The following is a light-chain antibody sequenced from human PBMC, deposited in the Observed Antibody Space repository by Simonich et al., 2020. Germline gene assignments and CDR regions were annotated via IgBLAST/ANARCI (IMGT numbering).Light chain of an antibody. CDR2: ENN. V-gene: IGLV6-57*03. Sequence: NFMLTQPHSVSESPGKTVTISCTPSSGSIPSNYVQWYQQRPGSAPTTVIYENNQRPSGVPARFSGSIDSSSNTASLTISGLKTEDEADYYCQSYDSSNHRVFGGGTKLTVL. J-gene: IGLJ3*02. CDR3: QSYDSSNHRV. CDR1: SGSIPSNY.